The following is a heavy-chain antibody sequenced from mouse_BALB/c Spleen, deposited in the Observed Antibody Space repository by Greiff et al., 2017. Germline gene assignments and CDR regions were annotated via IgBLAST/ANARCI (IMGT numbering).Heavy chain of an antibody. CDR3: ARNYYGSFAY. CDR2: ISSGGGST. D-gene: IGHD1-1*01. J-gene: IGHJ3*01. CDR1: GFAFSSYD. Sequence: EVKLVESGGGLVKPGGSLKPSCAASGFAFSSYDMSWVRQTPEKRLEWVAYISSGGGSTYYPDTVKGRFTISRDNAKNTLYLQMSSLKSEDTAMYYCARNYYGSFAYWGQGTLVTVSA. V-gene: IGHV5-12-1*01.